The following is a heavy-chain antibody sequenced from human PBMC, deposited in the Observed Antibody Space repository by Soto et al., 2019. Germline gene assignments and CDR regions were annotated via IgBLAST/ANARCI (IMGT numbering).Heavy chain of an antibody. D-gene: IGHD6-19*01. V-gene: IGHV1-2*04. CDR3: ARGSSGRYYYYYGMDV. CDR1: GYTFTGYY. CDR2: INPNSGGT. J-gene: IGHJ6*02. Sequence: ASVKVSCKASGYTFTGYYMHWVRQAPGQGLEWMGWINPNSGGTNYAQKFQGWVTMTRDTSISTAYMELSRLRSDDTAVYYCARGSSGRYYYYYGMDVWGQGTTVTVPS.